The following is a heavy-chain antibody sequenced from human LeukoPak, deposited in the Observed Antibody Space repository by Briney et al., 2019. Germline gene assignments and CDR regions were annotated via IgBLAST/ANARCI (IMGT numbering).Heavy chain of an antibody. CDR1: GGSISSYY. CDR3: AREPGRYYYDSSGYYRIYYFDY. CDR2: IYTSGGT. Sequence: SSETLSLTCTVSGGSISSYYWSWIRRPAGEGREWIGRIYTSGGTNYNPSLKSRVTMSVDTSKNQFSLKLRSVPAPDTAAYYCAREPGRYYYDSSGYYRIYYFDYWGQGTLVTVSS. V-gene: IGHV4-4*07. D-gene: IGHD3-22*01. J-gene: IGHJ4*02.